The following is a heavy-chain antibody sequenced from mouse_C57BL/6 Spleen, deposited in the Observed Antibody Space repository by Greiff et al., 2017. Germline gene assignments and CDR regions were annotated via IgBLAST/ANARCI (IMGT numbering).Heavy chain of an antibody. V-gene: IGHV1-50*01. CDR3: ARSGGHYGSNRYYFDY. CDR2: IDPSDSYT. J-gene: IGHJ2*01. CDR1: GYTFTSYW. D-gene: IGHD1-1*01. Sequence: VQLQQPGAELVKPGASVKLSCKASGYTFTSYWMQWVKQRPGQGLEWIGEIDPSDSYTNYNQKFKGKATLTVETASSTAYMELSSLTSEDSAVYDCARSGGHYGSNRYYFDYWGQGTTLTVSS.